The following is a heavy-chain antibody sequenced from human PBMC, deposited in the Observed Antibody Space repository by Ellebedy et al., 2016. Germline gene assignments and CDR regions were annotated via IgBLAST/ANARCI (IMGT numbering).Heavy chain of an antibody. V-gene: IGHV1-69*13. CDR3: ARDFELYGSGSYYKSIFDY. D-gene: IGHD3-10*01. CDR2: IIPIFGTA. CDR1: GGTFSSYA. Sequence: SVKVSXXASGGTFSSYAISWVRQAPGQGLEWMGGIIPIFGTANYAQKFQGRVTITADESTSTAYMELSSLRSEDTAVYYCARDFELYGSGSYYKSIFDYWGQGTLVTVSS. J-gene: IGHJ4*02.